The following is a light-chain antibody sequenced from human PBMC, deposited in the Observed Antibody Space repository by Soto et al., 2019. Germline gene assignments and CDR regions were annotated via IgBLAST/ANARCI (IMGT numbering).Light chain of an antibody. CDR1: QSVGGRS. V-gene: IGKV3-20*01. CDR3: QPYGASPWT. J-gene: IGKJ1*01. Sequence: EIVLTQSPGTLSLFPGESATLSCRASQSVGGRSLAWYQQKRGQAPRLLIYDASTRATGIPGRFSGSGSGTDFILTISRLEPEDFAVYHCQPYGASPWTFGQGTKVEIK. CDR2: DAS.